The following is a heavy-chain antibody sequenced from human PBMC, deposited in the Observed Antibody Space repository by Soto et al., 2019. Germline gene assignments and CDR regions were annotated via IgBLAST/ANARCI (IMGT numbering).Heavy chain of an antibody. Sequence: PGGSLRLSCAASGFTFSSYSMSWVRQAPGKGLEWVSAISGSGGSTYYADSVKGRFTISRDNSKNTLYLQMNSLRAEDTAVYYCAKDAGFDDFWSGYTVDPDFDYWGQGTLVTVSS. V-gene: IGHV3-23*01. J-gene: IGHJ4*02. CDR2: ISGSGGST. CDR3: AKDAGFDDFWSGYTVDPDFDY. D-gene: IGHD3-3*01. CDR1: GFTFSSYS.